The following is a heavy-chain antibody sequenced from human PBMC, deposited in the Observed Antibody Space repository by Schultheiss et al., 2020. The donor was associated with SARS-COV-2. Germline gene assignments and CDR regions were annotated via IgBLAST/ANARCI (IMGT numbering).Heavy chain of an antibody. CDR3: SRTRADYGSGSFSGYGLDV. V-gene: IGHV4-30-4*01. CDR1: GGSISSGDYY. CDR2: IYYSGST. J-gene: IGHJ6*02. D-gene: IGHD3-10*01. Sequence: SETLSLTCTVSGGSISSGDYYWSWIRQPPGKGLEWIGYIYYSGSTYYNPSLKRRVTISVDTSKNQFSLKLSSVTAADTAGYYCSRTRADYGSGSFSGYGLDVWGQGTTVTVSS.